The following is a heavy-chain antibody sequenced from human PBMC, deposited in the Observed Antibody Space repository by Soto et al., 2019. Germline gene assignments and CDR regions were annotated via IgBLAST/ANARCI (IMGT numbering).Heavy chain of an antibody. D-gene: IGHD4-17*01. V-gene: IGHV3-30-3*01. CDR1: GFTFSSYA. CDR3: ARDRNGDYVGGGWFDP. J-gene: IGHJ5*02. CDR2: ISYDGSNK. Sequence: QVQLVESGGGVVQPGRSLRLSCAASGFTFSSYAMHWVRQAPGKGLEWVAVISYDGSNKYYADSVKGRFTISRDNSKNTLDRKMNSLRAEDTAGYYCARDRNGDYVGGGWFDPWGQGTLVTVSS.